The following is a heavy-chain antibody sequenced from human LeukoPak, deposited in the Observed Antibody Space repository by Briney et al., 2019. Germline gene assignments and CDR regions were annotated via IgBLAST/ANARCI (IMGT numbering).Heavy chain of an antibody. V-gene: IGHV4-4*02. J-gene: IGHJ3*02. CDR1: GGSISSTNW. D-gene: IGHD3-10*01. Sequence: PSGTLSLTCAVSGGSISSTNWWSWVRQPPGKGLEWIGEIYHSGSTNYNPSLKSRVTISVDTSKKQFSLKLTSVTAADTAVYYCARHDSAADGFDIWGQGTMVTVFS. CDR2: IYHSGST. CDR3: ARHDSAADGFDI.